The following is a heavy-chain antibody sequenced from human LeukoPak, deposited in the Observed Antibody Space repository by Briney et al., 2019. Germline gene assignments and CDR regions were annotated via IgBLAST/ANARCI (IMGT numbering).Heavy chain of an antibody. CDR2: IYYSGDT. J-gene: IGHJ3*02. D-gene: IGHD2-2*01. CDR3: AREDQGNAFDI. V-gene: IGHV4-31*11. CDR1: GGSINTGAYY. Sequence: SQTLSLTCAVSGGSINTGAYYWSWIRQHPEKGLEWIGYIYYSGDTLYNPSLKRRVIVSLDMSKNQFSLRLNSMTAADTAVYYCAREDQGNAFDIWGQGTMVTVSS.